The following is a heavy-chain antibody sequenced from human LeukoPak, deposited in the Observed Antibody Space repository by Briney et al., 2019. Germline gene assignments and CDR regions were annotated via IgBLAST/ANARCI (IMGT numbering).Heavy chain of an antibody. CDR2: SGSGGSP. J-gene: IGHJ4*02. Sequence: PGGSLRLSCAASGFTFTNYAMNWVRQAPGKGLEWVSTSGSGGSPFYADSVKGRFTISRDNSRNTLYLQMNSLRVDDTAVYYCAKGGSGWYPGFDYWGQGTLVTVSS. CDR1: GFTFTNYA. CDR3: AKGGSGWYPGFDY. V-gene: IGHV3-23*01. D-gene: IGHD6-19*01.